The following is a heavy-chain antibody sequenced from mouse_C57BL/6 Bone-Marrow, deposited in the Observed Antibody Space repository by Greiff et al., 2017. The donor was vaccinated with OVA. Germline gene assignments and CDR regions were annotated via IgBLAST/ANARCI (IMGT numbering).Heavy chain of an antibody. V-gene: IGHV5-4*01. CDR3: AREDGSSYWYFDV. D-gene: IGHD1-1*01. CDR2: ISDGGSYT. CDR1: GFTFSSYA. J-gene: IGHJ1*03. Sequence: EVMLVESGGGLVKPGGSLKLSCAASGFTFSSYAMSWVRQTPEKRLEWVATISDGGSYTCYPDNVQGRFIISRDNAKNNLYLQMSHLKSEDTAMYYCAREDGSSYWYFDVWGTGTTVTVSS.